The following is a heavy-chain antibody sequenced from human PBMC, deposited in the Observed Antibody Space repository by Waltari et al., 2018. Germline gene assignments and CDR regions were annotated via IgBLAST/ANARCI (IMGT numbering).Heavy chain of an antibody. CDR2: TYYRSKWYN. CDR1: GDSVSSNSAT. Sequence: QVQLLQSGPGLVKPSQTLSLTCAITGDSVSSNSATCNWTRQSPSRGLEWLGRTYYRSKWYNDSALSVKSRITINPDTSKKQFSLQLNSVTPEDTAVYYCARNFQGRMDYWGQGTLVTVSS. V-gene: IGHV6-1*01. CDR3: ARNFQGRMDY. J-gene: IGHJ4*02.